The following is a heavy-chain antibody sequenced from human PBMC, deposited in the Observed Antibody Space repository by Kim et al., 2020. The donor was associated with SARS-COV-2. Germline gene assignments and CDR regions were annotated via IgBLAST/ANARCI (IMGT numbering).Heavy chain of an antibody. CDR3: ATYASGSRYFDL. J-gene: IGHJ4*02. D-gene: IGHD3-10*01. CDR2: FDPEDGEI. V-gene: IGHV1-24*01. Sequence: ASVKVSCKVSGYTLTELSMHWVRQAPGKGLEWMGGFDPEDGEIIYAQELQDRLTMTEDTTIDTGYMELRSLESEDTAVYYCATYASGSRYFDLWGQGTL. CDR1: GYTLTELS.